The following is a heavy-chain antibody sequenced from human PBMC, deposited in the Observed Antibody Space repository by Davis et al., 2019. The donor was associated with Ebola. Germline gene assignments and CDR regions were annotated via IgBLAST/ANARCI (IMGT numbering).Heavy chain of an antibody. J-gene: IGHJ6*02. CDR1: GFSFENYG. CDR2: MSFDGSIE. Sequence: SLKISCEASGFSFENYGMHWVRQTPGKGLEWVAVMSFDGSIEYYADSVQGRFTISRDNSKNMLFLQLDRLRPDDTAVYYCAKDLRYSSSSLYYHYGMDVWGQGTTVTVSS. D-gene: IGHD2-15*01. V-gene: IGHV3-30*18. CDR3: AKDLRYSSSSLYYHYGMDV.